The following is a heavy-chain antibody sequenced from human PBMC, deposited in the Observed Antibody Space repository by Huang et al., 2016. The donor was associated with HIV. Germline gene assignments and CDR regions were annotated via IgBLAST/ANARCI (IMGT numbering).Heavy chain of an antibody. J-gene: IGHJ4*02. Sequence: QVQLVQSGAEVKKPGASVKVSCKVSGYTLTELSMHWVRQAPGKGLEWMGGCDPEDGETTYAQKFQGRVSMTEDTAVYYCATVYRRFRNHDSGDYYFDYWDQGTLVTVSS. CDR2: CDPEDGET. V-gene: IGHV1-24*01. CDR3: DY. D-gene: IGHD3-10*01. CDR1: GYTLTELS.